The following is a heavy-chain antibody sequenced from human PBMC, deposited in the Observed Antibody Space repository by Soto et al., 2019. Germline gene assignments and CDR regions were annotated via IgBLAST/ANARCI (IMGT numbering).Heavy chain of an antibody. D-gene: IGHD3-16*02. V-gene: IGHV4-31*03. CDR1: GGSISSGGSY. CDR2: IYYSGST. J-gene: IGHJ4*02. Sequence: PSETLSLTCTVSGGSISSGGSYWSWIRQHPGKGLEWFGYIYYSGSTYYNPSLESRVLISVDTSKNQFSLKLSSVTAADTAVYYCARGGLYYDYVWGSYRYGYFDLWGQGTLVTVSS. CDR3: ARGGLYYDYVWGSYRYGYFDL.